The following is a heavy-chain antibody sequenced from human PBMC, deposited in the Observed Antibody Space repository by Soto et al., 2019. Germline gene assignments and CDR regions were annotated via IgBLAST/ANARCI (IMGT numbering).Heavy chain of an antibody. V-gene: IGHV1-69*13. Sequence: SVKVSCKASGGTFSSYAISWVRRAPGQGLEWMGGIIPIFGTANYAQKFQGRVTITADESTSTAYMELSSLRSEDTAVYYCAGRYCSGGSCSLNWFDPRGQGTLLTVLS. D-gene: IGHD2-15*01. CDR3: AGRYCSGGSCSLNWFDP. CDR2: IIPIFGTA. J-gene: IGHJ5*02. CDR1: GGTFSSYA.